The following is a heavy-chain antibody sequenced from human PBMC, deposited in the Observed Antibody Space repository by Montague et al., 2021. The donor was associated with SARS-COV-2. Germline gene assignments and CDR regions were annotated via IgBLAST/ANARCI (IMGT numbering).Heavy chain of an antibody. J-gene: IGHJ5*02. D-gene: IGHD1-26*01. CDR3: ARDRGGSSPEDWLGFDP. CDR2: IYYSGST. Sequence: SETLSLTCTVSGASISSSSYYWGWIRQPPGKGLEWIGSIYYSGSTYYNPSLKSRVTISVDTSKNQFSLKLSSVTAADTAVYYCARDRGGSSPEDWLGFDPWGQGTLVTVSS. CDR1: GASISSSSYY. V-gene: IGHV4-39*07.